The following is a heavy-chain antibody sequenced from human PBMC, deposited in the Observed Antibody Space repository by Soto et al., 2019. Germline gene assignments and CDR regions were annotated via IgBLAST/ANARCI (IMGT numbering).Heavy chain of an antibody. CDR2: VSPNSGYT. CDR1: GYTFTSYD. Sequence: QVPLVQSGAEVKKPGASVKVSCKASGYTFTSYDINWARQAPGQGLEWMGWVSPNSGYTAYAQRFQGRVTMTRDKSISTAYMELTSLGSDDTAVYYCERGAAVTGDFWGQGTLVTVSS. J-gene: IGHJ4*02. D-gene: IGHD2-21*02. V-gene: IGHV1-8*01. CDR3: ERGAAVTGDF.